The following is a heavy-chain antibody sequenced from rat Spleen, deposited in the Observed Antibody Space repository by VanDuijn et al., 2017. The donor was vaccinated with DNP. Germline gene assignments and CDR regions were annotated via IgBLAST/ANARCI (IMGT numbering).Heavy chain of an antibody. Sequence: EVQLVESGGGLVQPGGSLKLSCAASGFTFSNYGMHWIRQAPTKGLEWVASISPSGGNTYYRDSVKGRFTISRDNAESSLYLQMDSQRSEDTATYYCATGIPTWFAYWGQGTLVTVSS. CDR1: GFTFSNYG. V-gene: IGHV5-19*01. J-gene: IGHJ3*01. D-gene: IGHD1-4*01. CDR2: ISPSGGNT. CDR3: ATGIPTWFAY.